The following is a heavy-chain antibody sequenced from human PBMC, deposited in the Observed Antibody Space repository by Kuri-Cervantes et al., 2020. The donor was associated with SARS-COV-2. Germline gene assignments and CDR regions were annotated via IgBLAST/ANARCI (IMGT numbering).Heavy chain of an antibody. Sequence: KVSCKGSGYSFTSYWIGWVRQMPGKGLEWMGIIYPRDSDTRYSPSFQGQVTISVDKSITTAYLQWSSLKASDTAMYYCARRVVVVPAAIAGWFDPWGQGTLVTVSS. J-gene: IGHJ5*02. CDR2: IYPRDSDT. CDR3: ARRVVVVPAAIAGWFDP. D-gene: IGHD2-2*01. V-gene: IGHV5-51*01. CDR1: GYSFTSYW.